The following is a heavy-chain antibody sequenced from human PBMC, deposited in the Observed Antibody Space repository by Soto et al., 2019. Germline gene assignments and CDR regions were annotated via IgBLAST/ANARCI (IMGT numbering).Heavy chain of an antibody. Sequence: GGSLRLSCAASGFTLSNAWINWVRQTPGKGLEWVGRVKSKTDGGTTDFAAPVKGRFAISRDDSKNMVYLEMNSLKTEDTAINYCPTASYITSIIVRFDYWGQGTLVTVSS. CDR3: PTASYITSIIVRFDY. CDR1: GFTLSNAW. V-gene: IGHV3-15*07. D-gene: IGHD3-22*01. J-gene: IGHJ4*02. CDR2: VKSKTDGGTT.